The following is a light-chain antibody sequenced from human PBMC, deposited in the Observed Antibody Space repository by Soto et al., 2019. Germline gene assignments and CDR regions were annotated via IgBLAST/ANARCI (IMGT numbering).Light chain of an antibody. CDR3: QSYDSSLSGV. J-gene: IGLJ3*02. CDR2: GNI. CDR1: SSNIGAGYD. V-gene: IGLV1-40*01. Sequence: QSVLTQPPSVSGAPGQRVTISCTGSSSNIGAGYDVHWYQQLPGTAPKLLIYGNINRPSGVPDRFSGSKSGTSASLAISGLQTEDEADHYCQSYDSSLSGVFGGGTKLTVL.